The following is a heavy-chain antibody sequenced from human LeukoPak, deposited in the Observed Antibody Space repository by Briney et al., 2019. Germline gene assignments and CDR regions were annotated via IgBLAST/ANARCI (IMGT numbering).Heavy chain of an antibody. Sequence: PSETLSLTCAVSVGSISSGSWWSWVRQSPGKGLEWIGEIYHNGTPNYNPSLKSRVTISADTFKNHFSLKLTSVTAADTAVYYCATAPILRGEGGEHYKYGMDVWGQGTTVIVSS. V-gene: IGHV4-4*02. D-gene: IGHD2-2*02. CDR2: IYHNGTP. J-gene: IGHJ6*02. CDR3: ATAPILRGEGGEHYKYGMDV. CDR1: VGSISSGSW.